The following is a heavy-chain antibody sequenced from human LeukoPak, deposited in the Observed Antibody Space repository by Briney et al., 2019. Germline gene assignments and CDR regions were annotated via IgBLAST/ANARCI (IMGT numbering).Heavy chain of an antibody. J-gene: IGHJ6*02. CDR2: INHNGNVN. CDR1: GFTFSSYG. V-gene: IGHV3-7*03. CDR3: ARGGGLDV. Sequence: GGSVRLSCAASGFTFSSYGINWARQAPGKGLEWVASINHNGNVNYYVDSMKGRFTISRDNAKNSLYLQMSNLRAEDTAVYFCARGGGLDVWGQGATVTVSS. D-gene: IGHD3-16*01.